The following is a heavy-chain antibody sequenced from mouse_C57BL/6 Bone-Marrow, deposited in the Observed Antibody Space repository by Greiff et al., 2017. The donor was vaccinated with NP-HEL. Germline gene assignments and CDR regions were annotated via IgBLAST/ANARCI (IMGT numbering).Heavy chain of an antibody. Sequence: EVQVVESGGGLVQPGGSLKLSCAASGFTFSDYYMYWVRQTPEKRLEWVAYISNGGGSTYYPDTVKGRFTITRDNAKNTLYLQMSRLKSEDTAMYYCARQYYGSSPFAYWGQGTLVTVSA. J-gene: IGHJ3*01. CDR3: ARQYYGSSPFAY. V-gene: IGHV5-12*01. D-gene: IGHD1-1*01. CDR1: GFTFSDYY. CDR2: ISNGGGST.